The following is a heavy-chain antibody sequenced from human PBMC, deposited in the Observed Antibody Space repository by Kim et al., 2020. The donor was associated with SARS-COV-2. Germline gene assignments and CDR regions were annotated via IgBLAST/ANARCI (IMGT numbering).Heavy chain of an antibody. CDR3: ARRVGAASGTKYNWFDP. J-gene: IGHJ5*02. D-gene: IGHD6-13*01. V-gene: IGHV5-51*01. CDR1: GYSFTTSW. Sequence: GESLKISCKGSGYSFTTSWIGWVRQMPGKGLEWMGIIHPGDSHIRYSPSFQGQVTISADKSISTAYLQWSSLRASDTAMYYCARRVGAASGTKYNWFDPWGQGTLVTVSS. CDR2: IHPGDSHI.